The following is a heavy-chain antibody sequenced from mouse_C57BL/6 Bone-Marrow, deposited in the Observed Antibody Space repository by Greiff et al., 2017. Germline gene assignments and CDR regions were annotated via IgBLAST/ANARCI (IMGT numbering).Heavy chain of an antibody. CDR2: IYPGSGST. J-gene: IGHJ3*01. Sequence: VQLQQSGAELVKPGASVKMSCKASGYTFTSYWITWVKQRPGQGLEWIGDIYPGSGSTNYNEKFKSKATLTVDTSSSTAYMQLSSLTSEDSAVYYCAKKNYDYGALFAYWGQGTLVTVSA. CDR1: GYTFTSYW. D-gene: IGHD2-4*01. V-gene: IGHV1-55*01. CDR3: AKKNYDYGALFAY.